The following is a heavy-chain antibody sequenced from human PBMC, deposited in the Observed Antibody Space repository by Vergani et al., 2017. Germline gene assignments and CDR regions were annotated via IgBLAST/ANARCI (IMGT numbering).Heavy chain of an antibody. CDR2: IWYDGSNK. D-gene: IGHD6-6*01. CDR3: AKYLRGGPSRSGIAARGYYYYGMDV. V-gene: IGHV3-33*06. Sequence: QVQLVESGGGVVQPGRSLRLSCAASGFTFSSYGMHWVRQAPGKGLEWVAVIWYDGSNKYYADSVKGRFTISRDNSKNTLYLQMNSLRAEDTAVYYCAKYLRGGPSRSGIAARGYYYYGMDVWGQGTTVTVSS. CDR1: GFTFSSYG. J-gene: IGHJ6*02.